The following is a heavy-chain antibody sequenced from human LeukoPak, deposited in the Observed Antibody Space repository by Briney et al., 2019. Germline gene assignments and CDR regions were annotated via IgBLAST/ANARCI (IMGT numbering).Heavy chain of an antibody. CDR1: GGSISSSSYY. J-gene: IGHJ3*02. CDR2: IYYSWST. CDR3: ARERRWTDAFDI. D-gene: IGHD2-15*01. V-gene: IGHV4-39*07. Sequence: SETLSLTCTVSGGSISSSSYYWGWIRQPPGKGLEWIGSIYYSWSTYYNPSLKSRVTISVDTSKNQFSLKLSSVTAADTAVYYCARERRWTDAFDIWGQGTMVTVPS.